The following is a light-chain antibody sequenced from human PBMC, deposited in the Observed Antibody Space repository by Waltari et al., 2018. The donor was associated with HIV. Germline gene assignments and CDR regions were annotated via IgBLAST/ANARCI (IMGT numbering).Light chain of an antibody. CDR3: MQALQTPLT. CDR1: PSLLYPNGNDY. CDR2: LGS. Sequence: DIVMTQSPVSLSVTPGEPASISCSASPSLLYPNGNDYLAWYVQKPGQSPQFLVHLGSSRASGVPSRFSGSASGTEFTLKISRVEAEDVGLYFCMQALQTPLTFGGGTKVEIK. J-gene: IGKJ4*02. V-gene: IGKV2-28*01.